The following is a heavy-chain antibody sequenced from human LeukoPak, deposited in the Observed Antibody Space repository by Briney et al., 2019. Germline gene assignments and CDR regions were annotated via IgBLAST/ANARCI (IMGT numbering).Heavy chain of an antibody. CDR3: AREGTAMVIDY. CDR2: IIPILGIA. Sequence: GASVKLSCTATGGTFSSYAISWDRKATGQGLEWMGRIIPILGIANYAQKFQGRVTITADKSTSTAYMELSSLGSEDTAVYYCAREGTAMVIDYWGQGTLVTVSS. V-gene: IGHV1-69*04. J-gene: IGHJ4*02. D-gene: IGHD5-18*01. CDR1: GGTFSSYA.